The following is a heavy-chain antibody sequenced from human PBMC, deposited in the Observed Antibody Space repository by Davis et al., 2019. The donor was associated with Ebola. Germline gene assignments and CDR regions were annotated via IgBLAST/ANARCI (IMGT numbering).Heavy chain of an antibody. CDR3: ARGGYFDWLTRWHYYGMDV. CDR2: MNPNSENT. V-gene: IGHV1-8*01. J-gene: IGHJ6*02. Sequence: AASVKVPCKASGYTFTTYDIHWVRQATGQGLEWMGWMNPNSENTGYAQKFQGRVTMTRSTSISTAYMELSSLRSEDTAVYYCARGGYFDWLTRWHYYGMDVWGQGTTVTVSS. CDR1: GYTFTTYD. D-gene: IGHD3-9*01.